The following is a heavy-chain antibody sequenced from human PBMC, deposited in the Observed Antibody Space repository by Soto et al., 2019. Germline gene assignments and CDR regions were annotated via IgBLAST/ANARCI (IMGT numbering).Heavy chain of an antibody. Sequence: QVQLVQSGAEVKKPGSSVKVSCKASGGTFSSYSINWVRQAPGQGLEWMGEIIPIFGTANYAQKFQGRVTINADYSTSTAYMGLSSLRSEDTAVYYRARDGWRHSGWIDDWGQGNLVNVSS. J-gene: IGHJ4*02. CDR3: ARDGWRHSGWIDD. CDR1: GGTFSSYS. D-gene: IGHD3-3*01. V-gene: IGHV1-69*01. CDR2: IIPIFGTA.